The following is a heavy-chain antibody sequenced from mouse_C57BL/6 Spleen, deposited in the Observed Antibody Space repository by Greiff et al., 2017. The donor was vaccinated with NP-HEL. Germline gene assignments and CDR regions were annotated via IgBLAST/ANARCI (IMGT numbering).Heavy chain of an antibody. V-gene: IGHV5-9*01. CDR1: GFTFSSYT. CDR2: ISGGGGNT. D-gene: IGHD1-1*01. Sequence: EVKVVESGGGLVKPGGSLKLSCAASGFTFSSYTMSWVRQTPEKRLEWVATISGGGGNTYYPDSVKGRFTISRDNAKNTLYLQMSSLRSEDTALYYCAREGSGYYGAMDYWGQGTSVTVSS. CDR3: AREGSGYYGAMDY. J-gene: IGHJ4*01.